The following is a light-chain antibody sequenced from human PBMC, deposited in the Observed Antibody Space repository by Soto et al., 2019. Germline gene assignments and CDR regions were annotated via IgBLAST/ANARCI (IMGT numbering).Light chain of an antibody. V-gene: IGLV2-8*01. J-gene: IGLJ3*02. Sequence: QSALTQPPSASGSPGQSVTISCTGTSSDVGAYKYVSWYQQYPGKAPKLMIYEVTNRPSGVPDRFSGSKSGNTASLTVSGLQAEDEADYYCTSYVGSGIWVFGGGTKLTVL. CDR2: EVT. CDR1: SSDVGAYKY. CDR3: TSYVGSGIWV.